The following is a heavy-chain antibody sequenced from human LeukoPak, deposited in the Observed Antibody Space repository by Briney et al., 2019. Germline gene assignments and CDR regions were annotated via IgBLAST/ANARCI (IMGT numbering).Heavy chain of an antibody. V-gene: IGHV3-23*01. CDR3: AKSTGWYSSSWYLIY. CDR1: GFTFSSYA. CDR2: VGSGTGGST. Sequence: GALRLSCAASGFTFSSYAMSWVRQAPGKGLEWVSAVGSGTGGSTYYADSVKGRFTISRDNSKNTMYLQMSSLRAEDTATYYCAKSTGWYSSSWYLIYWGQGTLVTVSS. J-gene: IGHJ4*02. D-gene: IGHD6-13*01.